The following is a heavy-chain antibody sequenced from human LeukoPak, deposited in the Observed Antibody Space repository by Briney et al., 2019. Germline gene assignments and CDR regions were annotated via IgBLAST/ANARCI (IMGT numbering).Heavy chain of an antibody. D-gene: IGHD5-18*01. CDR2: INPNSGGT. V-gene: IGHV1-2*02. J-gene: IGHJ4*02. CDR1: GYPSTWYG. CDR3: ARLKYSYGYDY. Sequence: ASVKVSCKASGYPSTWYGFTWVRQAPGQGLEWMGWINPNSGGTNYAQKFQGRVTMTRGTSISTAYMELSRLRSDDTAVYYCARLKYSYGYDYWGQGTLVTVSS.